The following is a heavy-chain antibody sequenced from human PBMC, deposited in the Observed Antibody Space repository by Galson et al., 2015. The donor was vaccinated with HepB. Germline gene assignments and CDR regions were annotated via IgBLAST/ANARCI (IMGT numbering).Heavy chain of an antibody. D-gene: IGHD3-22*01. CDR1: GYSFTSYW. J-gene: IGHJ3*02. V-gene: IGHV5-51*03. Sequence: QSGAEVKKPGESLKISRKGSGYSFTSYWIAWVRQMPGKGLEWMGIIYPGDSDTRYSPSFQGQVTISADKSLSTAYLQWSSLKASDSARYYCAAPYDYESSGYYVERAFDIWGQGTMVTVPS. CDR3: AAPYDYESSGYYVERAFDI. CDR2: IYPGDSDT.